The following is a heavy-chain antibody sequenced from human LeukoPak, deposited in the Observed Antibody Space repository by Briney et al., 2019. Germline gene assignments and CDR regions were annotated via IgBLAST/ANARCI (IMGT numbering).Heavy chain of an antibody. CDR1: GYTFTGYY. Sequence: ASVKVSCKASGYTFTGYYMHWVRQAPGQGLEWMGWINPSSGGTNYAQKFQGRVTMTRDTSISTAYMELSRLRSDDTAVYYCARDHGAPNWFDPWGQGTLVTVSS. CDR3: ARDHGAPNWFDP. CDR2: INPSSGGT. V-gene: IGHV1-2*02. D-gene: IGHD3-10*01. J-gene: IGHJ5*02.